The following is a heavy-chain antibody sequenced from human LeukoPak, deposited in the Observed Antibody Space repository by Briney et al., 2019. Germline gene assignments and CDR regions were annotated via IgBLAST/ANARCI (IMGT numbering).Heavy chain of an antibody. CDR3: ARGRSGSYYGNFDY. V-gene: IGHV1-69*05. J-gene: IGHJ4*02. D-gene: IGHD1-26*01. CDR1: GGTFSSYA. CDR2: IIPIFGTA. Sequence: ASVKVSCKASGGTFSSYAISRVRQAPGQGLEWMGGIIPIFGTASYAQKFQGRVTITTDESTSTAYMELSSLRSEDTAVYYCARGRSGSYYGNFDYWGQGTLVTVSS.